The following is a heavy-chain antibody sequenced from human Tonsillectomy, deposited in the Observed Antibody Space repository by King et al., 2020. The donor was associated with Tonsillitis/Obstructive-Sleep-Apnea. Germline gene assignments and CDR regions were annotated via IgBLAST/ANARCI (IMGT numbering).Heavy chain of an antibody. J-gene: IGHJ3*02. CDR3: ARTVAGDRYAFDI. D-gene: IGHD6-19*01. CDR2: IYPGDSDI. Sequence: QLVQSGAEVKKPGESLKISCKGSGYSFTRYWIGWVRQMPGKGLEWMGIIYPGDSDIRYSPSFQGQVTISAAKSISTAYLQWRSLKASDIAMYYCARTVAGDRYAFDIWGQGTMVTVSS. CDR1: GYSFTRYW. V-gene: IGHV5-51*01.